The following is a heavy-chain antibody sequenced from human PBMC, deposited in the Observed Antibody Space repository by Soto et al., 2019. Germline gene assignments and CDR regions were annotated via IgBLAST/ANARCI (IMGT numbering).Heavy chain of an antibody. CDR3: AKVGRYCDDSSGYTYFDY. CDR1: GFTFSSYS. Sequence: PGGSLRLSCAASGFTFSSYSMNWVRQAPGKGLEWVSSISSSSSYIHYADSVKGRFTISRDNAKTARYLQMNSLRAEDTAVYYCAKVGRYCDDSSGYTYFDYWGQGTLVTVSS. J-gene: IGHJ4*02. CDR2: ISSSSSYI. D-gene: IGHD3-22*01. V-gene: IGHV3-21*01.